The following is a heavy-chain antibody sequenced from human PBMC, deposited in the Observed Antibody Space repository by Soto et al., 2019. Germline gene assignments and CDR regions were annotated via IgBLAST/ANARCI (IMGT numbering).Heavy chain of an antibody. CDR2: IWYDGSNK. J-gene: IGHJ6*02. CDR3: ARDRGITMVRGVIFYYGMDV. V-gene: IGHV3-33*01. Sequence: PGGSLRLSCAASGFTFSSYGMHWVRQAPGKGLEWVAVIWYDGSNKYYADSVKGRFTISRDNSKNTLYLQMNSLRAEDTAVYYCARDRGITMVRGVIFYYGMDVWGQGTTVTVSS. D-gene: IGHD3-10*01. CDR1: GFTFSSYG.